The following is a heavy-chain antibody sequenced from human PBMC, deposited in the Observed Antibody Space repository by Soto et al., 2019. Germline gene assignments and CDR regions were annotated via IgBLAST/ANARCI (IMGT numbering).Heavy chain of an antibody. Sequence: PGGSLRLSCAASGFTFSSYAMSWVRQAPGKGLEWVSAISGSGGSTYYADSVKGRFTISRDNSKNTLYLQMNSLRAEDTAVYYCARESNGNLEGRVFDYWGQGTLVTVSS. CDR1: GFTFSSYA. CDR2: ISGSGGST. V-gene: IGHV3-23*01. CDR3: ARESNGNLEGRVFDY. J-gene: IGHJ4*02. D-gene: IGHD2-8*01.